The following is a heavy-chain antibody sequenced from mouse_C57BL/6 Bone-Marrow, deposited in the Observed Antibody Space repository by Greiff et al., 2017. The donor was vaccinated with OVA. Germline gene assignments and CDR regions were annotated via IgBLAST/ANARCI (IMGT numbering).Heavy chain of an antibody. J-gene: IGHJ2*01. V-gene: IGHV5-17*01. CDR3: ARRYYYGSSSFDY. CDR2: ISSGSSTI. Sequence: EVKVEESGGGLVKPGGSLKLSCAASGFTFSDYGMHWVRQAPEKGLEWVAYISSGSSTIYYADTVKGRFTISRDNAKNTLFLQMTSLRSEDTAMYYCARRYYYGSSSFDYWGQGTTLTVSS. CDR1: GFTFSDYG. D-gene: IGHD1-1*01.